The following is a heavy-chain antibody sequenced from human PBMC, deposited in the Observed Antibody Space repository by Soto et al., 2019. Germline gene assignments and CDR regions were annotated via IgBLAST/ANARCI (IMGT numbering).Heavy chain of an antibody. Sequence: ASVKVSCKASGYTFTGYYIHWVRQAPGQGLEWMGSISPHSGGPNYAQRFQGRVTMTRDTSMTTVYMEMSGLTSDDTAVYYCAREEQTGANYYLDYWGQGALVTVSS. CDR1: GYTFTGYY. CDR2: ISPHSGGP. V-gene: IGHV1-2*02. D-gene: IGHD7-27*01. J-gene: IGHJ4*02. CDR3: AREEQTGANYYLDY.